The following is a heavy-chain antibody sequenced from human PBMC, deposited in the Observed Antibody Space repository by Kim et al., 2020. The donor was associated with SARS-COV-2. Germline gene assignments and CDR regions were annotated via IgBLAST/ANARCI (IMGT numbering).Heavy chain of an antibody. J-gene: IGHJ4*02. V-gene: IGHV1-69*01. CDR3: ASMEMATNGEDY. D-gene: IGHD5-12*01. Sequence: NYAQKFQGGVTITADEATSTAYMELSSLRSEDTAVYYCASMEMATNGEDYWGQGTLVTVSP.